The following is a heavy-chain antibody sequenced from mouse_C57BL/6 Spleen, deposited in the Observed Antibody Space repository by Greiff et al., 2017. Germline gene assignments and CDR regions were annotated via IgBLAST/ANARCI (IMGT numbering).Heavy chain of an antibody. CDR2: ISSGGDYI. J-gene: IGHJ2*01. Sequence: DVMLVESGEGLVKPGGSLKLSCAASGFTFSSYAMSWVRQTPEKRLEWVAYISSGGDYIYYADTVKGRFTISRDNARNTLYLQMSSLKSEDTAMYYCTRGGLRKLYFDYWGQGTTLTVSS. V-gene: IGHV5-9-1*02. CDR1: GFTFSSYA. CDR3: TRGGLRKLYFDY. D-gene: IGHD2-4*01.